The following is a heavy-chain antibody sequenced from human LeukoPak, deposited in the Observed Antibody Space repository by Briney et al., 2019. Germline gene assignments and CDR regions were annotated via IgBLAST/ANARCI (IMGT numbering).Heavy chain of an antibody. V-gene: IGHV3-23*01. Sequence: GGSLRLSCAASGFTFSSYVMNWVRQATGKGLEWVSTIGGGGYSTYYADSVKGRFTISRDNSKNTLFLQMNSLRAEDTAIYYCAKGSVSMAGTPGDVWGQGTTVTVSS. J-gene: IGHJ6*02. CDR1: GFTFSSYV. D-gene: IGHD6-19*01. CDR3: AKGSVSMAGTPGDV. CDR2: IGGGGYST.